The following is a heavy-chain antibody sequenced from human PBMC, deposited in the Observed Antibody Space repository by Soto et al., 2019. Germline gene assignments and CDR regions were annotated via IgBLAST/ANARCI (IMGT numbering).Heavy chain of an antibody. J-gene: IGHJ6*02. V-gene: IGHV4-31*03. D-gene: IGHD1-1*01. Sequence: LSLTCTVSGGSISSGGYYWSWIRQHPGKGLEWIGYIYYSGSTYYNPSLKSRVTISVDTSKNQFSLKLSSVTAADTAVYYCARDRYRYYGMDVWGQGTTVTVSS. CDR1: GGSISSGGYY. CDR2: IYYSGST. CDR3: ARDRYRYYGMDV.